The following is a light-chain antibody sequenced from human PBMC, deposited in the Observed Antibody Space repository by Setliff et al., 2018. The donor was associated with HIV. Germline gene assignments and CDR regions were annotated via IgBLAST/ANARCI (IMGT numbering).Light chain of an antibody. CDR1: SSDVGGYNY. V-gene: IGLV2-14*01. J-gene: IGLJ1*01. CDR2: EVT. CDR3: SSYTIRNTLL. Sequence: QSALTQPASVSGSPGQSITISCTGTSSDVGGYNYVSWYQQHPGKAPKLMIYEVTNRPSGISNRFSGSKSGNMASLTISGLQAEDEADYYCSSYTIRNTLLFGTGTKVTVL.